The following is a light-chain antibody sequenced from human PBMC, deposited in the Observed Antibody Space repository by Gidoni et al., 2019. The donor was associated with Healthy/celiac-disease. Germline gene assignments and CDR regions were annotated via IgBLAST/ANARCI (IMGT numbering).Light chain of an antibody. J-gene: IGLJ3*02. CDR1: SSDVGSYNL. V-gene: IGLV2-23*02. Sequence: QSALTQPASVSGSPGQSITISCTGTSSDVGSYNLVSWYQQHPGKAHKLMIYEVSKRPSGVSNRFSGSKSGNTASLTISGLQAEDEADYYCCSYAGSSTSLFGGGTKLTVL. CDR3: CSYAGSSTSL. CDR2: EVS.